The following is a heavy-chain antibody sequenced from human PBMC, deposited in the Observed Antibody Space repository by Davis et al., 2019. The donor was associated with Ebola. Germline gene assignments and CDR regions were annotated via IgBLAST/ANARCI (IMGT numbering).Heavy chain of an antibody. D-gene: IGHD5-12*01. V-gene: IGHV1-2*02. CDR1: GFTFTDYY. CDR3: ARVLLSGFDLDY. J-gene: IGHJ4*02. Sequence: ASVKVSCKASGFTFTDYYTHWVRQAPGQGLEWMGWINHYSGVTRYAQKYEGRVTMTRDTSIRTAYMELSSLRSDDTAVYFCARVLLSGFDLDYWGQGTLVTVSS. CDR2: INHYSGVT.